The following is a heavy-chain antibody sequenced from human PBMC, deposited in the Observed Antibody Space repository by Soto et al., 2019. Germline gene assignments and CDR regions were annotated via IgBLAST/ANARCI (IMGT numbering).Heavy chain of an antibody. D-gene: IGHD3-10*01. CDR1: GGSISSGGYY. Sequence: QVQLQESGPGLVKPSQTLSLTCTVSGGSISSGGYYWSWIRQHPGKGLEWIGYIYYSGSTYYNPSLQSRVTLSVDTSKTQFSLQLRSVTAADTAVYYCARSLYYGSGSYDYWGQGTLVTVSS. V-gene: IGHV4-31*03. CDR3: ARSLYYGSGSYDY. CDR2: IYYSGST. J-gene: IGHJ4*02.